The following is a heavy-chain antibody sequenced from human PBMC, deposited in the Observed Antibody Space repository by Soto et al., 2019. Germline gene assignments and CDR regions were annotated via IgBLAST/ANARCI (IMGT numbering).Heavy chain of an antibody. Sequence: ESRALTCTVYGASFRVYYWNWIRQPPGKGLEWIGEIDHSGYTNYNPSLKSRVTISVDTSKNQFSRRLTSVTAADTAVYYCARVRDWFDPWGQGTLVTVYS. CDR3: ARVRDWFDP. CDR2: IDHSGYT. CDR1: GASFRVYY. D-gene: IGHD3-3*01. J-gene: IGHJ5*02. V-gene: IGHV4-34*01.